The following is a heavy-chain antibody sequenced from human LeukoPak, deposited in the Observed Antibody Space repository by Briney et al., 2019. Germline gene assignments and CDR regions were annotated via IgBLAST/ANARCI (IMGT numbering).Heavy chain of an antibody. CDR1: GYTFTSYG. J-gene: IGHJ4*02. V-gene: IGHV1-18*01. Sequence: ASVKVSCKASGYTFTSYGISWVRQAPGQGLEWMGWISAYNGNTNYAQKLQGRVTMTTYTSTSTDYMELRSLRSDDTAVYYCARESSVFPPIYDSSGCLDYWGQGTLVTVSS. CDR3: ARESSVFPPIYDSSGCLDY. CDR2: ISAYNGNT. D-gene: IGHD3-22*01.